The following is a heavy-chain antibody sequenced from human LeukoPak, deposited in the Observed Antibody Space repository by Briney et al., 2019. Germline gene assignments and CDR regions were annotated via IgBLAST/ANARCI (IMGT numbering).Heavy chain of an antibody. D-gene: IGHD6-13*01. CDR2: IYSGGST. CDR3: AREGDMSSSWYPEGAFDI. J-gene: IGHJ3*02. V-gene: IGHV3-66*01. Sequence: GGSLRLSCAASGFTVSSNYMSWVRQAPGKGLEWVSVIYSGGSTYYADSVKGRFTISRDNSKNTMYLQMNSLRAEDTAVYYCAREGDMSSSWYPEGAFDIWGQGTMVTVSS. CDR1: GFTVSSNY.